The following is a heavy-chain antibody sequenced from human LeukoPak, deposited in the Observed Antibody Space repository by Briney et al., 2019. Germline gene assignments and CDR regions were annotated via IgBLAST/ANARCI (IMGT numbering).Heavy chain of an antibody. CDR1: GFTFSSYS. Sequence: GGSLRLSCAASGFTFSSYSMNWVRQAPGKGLEWVSSISSSSSYIYYADSVKDRFTISRDISKNTLYLQMNSLRAEDTAVYYCARDGGYSSSPARVDYWGQGTLVTVSS. J-gene: IGHJ4*02. D-gene: IGHD6-13*01. V-gene: IGHV3-21*01. CDR2: ISSSSSYI. CDR3: ARDGGYSSSPARVDY.